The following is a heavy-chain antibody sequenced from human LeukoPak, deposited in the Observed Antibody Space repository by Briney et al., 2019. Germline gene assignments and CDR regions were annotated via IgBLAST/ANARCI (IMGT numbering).Heavy chain of an antibody. CDR3: ARDGLAAAGTDALYGLDV. V-gene: IGHV1-46*01. CDR1: GYTFTSYF. Sequence: GASVTVSCKASGYTFTSYFMHWVRQAPGQGLEWMGIINPSGGSTSYAQKFQGRVTMTRDTSTSTVYMELSSLRSEDTAVYYCARDGLAAAGTDALYGLDVWGQGTTVTVSS. J-gene: IGHJ6*02. D-gene: IGHD6-13*01. CDR2: INPSGGST.